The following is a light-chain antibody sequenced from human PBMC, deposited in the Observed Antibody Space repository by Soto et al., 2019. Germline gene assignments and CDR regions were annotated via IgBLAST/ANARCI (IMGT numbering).Light chain of an antibody. CDR3: LQHNSYPMT. V-gene: IGKV1-17*03. J-gene: IGKJ5*01. CDR2: AAS. Sequence: DIQMTQSPSAMSASVGDRFTITCRASQGINNHLAWFQQKPGKVPKRLIYAASTLQSGVPSRFSGSGSGTEFTLTISNLQPEDSASYYCLQHNSYPMTLGQGTRLEIK. CDR1: QGINNH.